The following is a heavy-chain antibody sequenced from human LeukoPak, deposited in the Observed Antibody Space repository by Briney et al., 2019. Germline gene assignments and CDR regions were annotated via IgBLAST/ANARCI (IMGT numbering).Heavy chain of an antibody. V-gene: IGHV3-7*03. CDR3: ARDQYDTWSRRGNFDS. CDR1: GFTFGKYW. D-gene: IGHD3-3*01. J-gene: IGHJ4*02. CDR2: IKLDGSEK. Sequence: GGSLRLSCVASGFTFGKYWMSWVRQAPGKGLEWVANIKLDGSEKNYVDSVKGRFTISRDNTENSLYLQMNSLRAEDTAVFYCARDQYDTWSRRGNFDSWGQGTLVIVSS.